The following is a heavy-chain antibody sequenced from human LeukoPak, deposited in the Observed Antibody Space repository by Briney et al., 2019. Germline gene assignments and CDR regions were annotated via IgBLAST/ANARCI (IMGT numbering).Heavy chain of an antibody. Sequence: PSETLSLTCADYGGSFSGYYWSWIRQPPGKGLEWSGEINHSGSTNYNPSLKSRVTISVDTSKNQFSLKLSSVTAADTAVYYCARGGITMVRGVFGYYYYGMDVWGKATTVTVSS. D-gene: IGHD3-10*01. CDR3: ARGGITMVRGVFGYYYYGMDV. J-gene: IGHJ6*04. CDR2: INHSGST. CDR1: GGSFSGYY. V-gene: IGHV4-34*01.